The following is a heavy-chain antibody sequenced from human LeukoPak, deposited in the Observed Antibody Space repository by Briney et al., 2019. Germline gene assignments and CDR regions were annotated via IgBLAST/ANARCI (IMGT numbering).Heavy chain of an antibody. CDR3: AKGGYQLLYYYYYYMDV. CDR2: IRYDGSNK. Sequence: PGGSLRLSCAASGFTFSSYGMHWVRQAPGKGLEWVAFIRYDGSNKYYADSVQGRFTISRDNSKNTLYVQMNSLRTEDTAVYYCAKGGYQLLYYYYYYMDVWGKGTTVTISS. D-gene: IGHD2-2*01. CDR1: GFTFSSYG. J-gene: IGHJ6*03. V-gene: IGHV3-30*02.